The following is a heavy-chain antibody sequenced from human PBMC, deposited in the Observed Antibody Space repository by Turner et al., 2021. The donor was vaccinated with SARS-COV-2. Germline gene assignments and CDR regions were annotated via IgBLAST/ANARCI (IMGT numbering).Heavy chain of an antibody. CDR2: ISHSGST. CDR1: GRSFSGYY. D-gene: IGHD2-21*02. Sequence: QVQLQQWGARLLNPSETPSLTCAAYGRSFSGYYWRWIRQSPGKGLEWSGEISHSGSTTYNPSLKSRVTLSVDRSKIQFSLRLSSVTAADTAVYYCARVNYRGVTVRDYYSYYGMDVWGQGTTVTVS. J-gene: IGHJ6*02. CDR3: ARVNYRGVTVRDYYSYYGMDV. V-gene: IGHV4-34*01.